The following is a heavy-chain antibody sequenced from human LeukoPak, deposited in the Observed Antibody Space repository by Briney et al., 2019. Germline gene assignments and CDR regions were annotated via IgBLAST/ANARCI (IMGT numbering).Heavy chain of an antibody. CDR3: ARDYYDSSGYYYVHAFDI. D-gene: IGHD3-22*01. J-gene: IGHJ3*02. CDR2: INPNSGGT. CDR1: GYTFTGYY. V-gene: IGHV1-2*02. Sequence: ASVKVSCKASGYTFTGYYMHWVRQAPGQGLEWMGCINPNSGGTNYAQKFQGRVTMTRDTSISTAYMELSRLRSDDTAVYYCARDYYDSSGYYYVHAFDIWGQGTMVTVSS.